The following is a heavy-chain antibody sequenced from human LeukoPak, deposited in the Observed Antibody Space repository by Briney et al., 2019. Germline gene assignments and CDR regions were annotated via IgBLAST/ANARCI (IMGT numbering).Heavy chain of an antibody. V-gene: IGHV4-4*07. J-gene: IGHJ5*02. D-gene: IGHD2-2*02. Sequence: PSETLSLTCTLSGGSISSYYWCWIRQPAGKGLEWIARIYTSGSTTYNPPLKSRVTMSVDTSKNQFSLKLSSVTAADTAVYYCARDRGCSSTSCYTAKDWFDPWGQGALVTVSS. CDR3: ARDRGCSSTSCYTAKDWFDP. CDR2: IYTSGST. CDR1: GGSISSYY.